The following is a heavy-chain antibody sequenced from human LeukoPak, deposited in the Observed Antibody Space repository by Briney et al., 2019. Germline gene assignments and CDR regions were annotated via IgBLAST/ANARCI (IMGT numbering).Heavy chain of an antibody. V-gene: IGHV3-7*01. CDR1: GFTFSSHW. J-gene: IGHJ3*02. CDR2: INPDGSET. D-gene: IGHD2-2*01. CDR3: AREIKLCSSTSCYAFDI. Sequence: PGGSLRLSCADSGFTFSSHWMNWVRQAPGRGLEWVGNINPDGSETYYVDSMKGRFTISRDNAKNSLYLQMNSLRAEDTAVYYCAREIKLCSSTSCYAFDIWGQGTMVTVSS.